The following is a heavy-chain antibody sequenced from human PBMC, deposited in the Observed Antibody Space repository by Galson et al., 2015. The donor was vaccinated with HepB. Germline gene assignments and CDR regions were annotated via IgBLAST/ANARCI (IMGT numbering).Heavy chain of an antibody. V-gene: IGHV3-64D*06. D-gene: IGHD5-12*01. CDR2: ISSNGGST. Sequence: SLRLSCAASGFTFSSYAMHWVRQAPGKGLEYVSAISSNGGSTYYADSVKGRFTISRDNSKNTLYLQMSSLRAEDTAVYYCVKDSSGYDRTPFDYWGQGTLVTVSS. J-gene: IGHJ4*02. CDR1: GFTFSSYA. CDR3: VKDSSGYDRTPFDY.